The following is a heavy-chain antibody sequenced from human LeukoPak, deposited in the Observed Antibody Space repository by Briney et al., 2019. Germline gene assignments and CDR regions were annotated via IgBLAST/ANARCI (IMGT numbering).Heavy chain of an antibody. CDR1: GGSFSGYY. D-gene: IGHD3-10*01. CDR3: ARGHVLLWFGESKFFDY. J-gene: IGHJ4*02. Sequence: SGTLSLTCAVYGGSFSGYYWSWIRQPPGKGLEWIGEINHSGSTNYNPSLKSRVTISVDTSKNQFSLKLSSVTAADTAVYYCARGHVLLWFGESKFFDYWGQGTLVTVSS. V-gene: IGHV4-34*01. CDR2: INHSGST.